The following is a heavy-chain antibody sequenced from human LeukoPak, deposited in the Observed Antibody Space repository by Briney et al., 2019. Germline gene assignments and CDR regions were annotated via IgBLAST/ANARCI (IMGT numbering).Heavy chain of an antibody. V-gene: IGHV4-34*01. CDR2: INHSGST. Sequence: SETLSLTCAVYGGSFSGYYWSWIRQPPGKGLEWIGEINHSGSTNYNPSLKSRVTISVDTSKNQFSLKLSSVTAADTAVYYCARCHYYYGSGSYRGYFDYWGQGTLATVSS. J-gene: IGHJ4*02. CDR1: GGSFSGYY. CDR3: ARCHYYYGSGSYRGYFDY. D-gene: IGHD3-10*01.